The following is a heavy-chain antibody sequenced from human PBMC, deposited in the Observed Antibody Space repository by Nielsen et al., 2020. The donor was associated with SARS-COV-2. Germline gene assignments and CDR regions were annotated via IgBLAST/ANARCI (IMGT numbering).Heavy chain of an antibody. CDR2: ISYDGSNK. CDR3: ARQGIAVAGTSWFDP. CDR1: GFTFSSYG. J-gene: IGHJ5*02. V-gene: IGHV3-30*03. Sequence: GESLKISCAASGFTFSSYGMHWVRQAPGKGLEWVAVISYDGSNKYYADSVKGRFTISRDNSKNTLYLQMNSLRAEDTAVYYCARQGIAVAGTSWFDPRGQGTLVTVSS. D-gene: IGHD6-19*01.